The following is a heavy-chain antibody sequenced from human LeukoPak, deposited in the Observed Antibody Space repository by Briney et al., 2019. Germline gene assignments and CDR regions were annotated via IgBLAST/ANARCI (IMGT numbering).Heavy chain of an antibody. J-gene: IGHJ4*02. V-gene: IGHV1-2*04. CDR1: GYTFTGYY. Sequence: ASVKVSCKASGYTFTGYYMHWVRQAPGQGLEWMGWINPNSGGTNYAQKFQGWVTMTRDTSISTAYMELSRLRSDDTAVYYCARVDDSSGLGPFDYWGQGTLVTVSS. CDR3: ARVDDSSGLGPFDY. CDR2: INPNSGGT. D-gene: IGHD3-22*01.